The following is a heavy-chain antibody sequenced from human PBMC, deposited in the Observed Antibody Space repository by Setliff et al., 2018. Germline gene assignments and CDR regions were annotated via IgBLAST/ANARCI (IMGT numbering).Heavy chain of an antibody. V-gene: IGHV3-23*03. D-gene: IGHD1-7*01. CDR2: IYSGDRNT. CDR1: GFNLGSYW. CDR3: AKPQVELRWGFES. J-gene: IGHJ4*02. Sequence: PGGSLRLSCAASGFNLGSYWMHWVRQAPGKGLVWVSTIYSGDRNTFYTDSVKGLFTIFRDGSKNTLFLHMTSLRAEDTAVYYCAKPQVELRWGFESWGQGTPVTVSS.